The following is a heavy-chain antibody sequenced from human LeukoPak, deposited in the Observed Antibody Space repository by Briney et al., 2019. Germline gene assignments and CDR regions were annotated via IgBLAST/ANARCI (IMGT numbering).Heavy chain of an antibody. CDR1: GFPLSSNS. J-gene: IGHJ4*02. Sequence: PGGSLRLSCAASGFPLSSNSINWVRQAPGTGLEWVSYISSSGSAIYYVDSVKGRFTVSRDNAKNSLFLQMNSPRAEDTAVYYCVRVKGSYFDYWGQGALVTVSS. D-gene: IGHD2-15*01. CDR2: ISSSGSAI. V-gene: IGHV3-48*01. CDR3: VRVKGSYFDY.